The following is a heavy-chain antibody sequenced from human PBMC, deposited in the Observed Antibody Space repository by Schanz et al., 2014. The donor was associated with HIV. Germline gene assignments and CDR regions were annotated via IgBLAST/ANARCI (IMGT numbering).Heavy chain of an antibody. J-gene: IGHJ6*02. D-gene: IGHD1-26*01. V-gene: IGHV3-30*02. CDR1: GFTFSSYG. CDR3: AKIISGSPYYYYGLDV. CDR2: IWYDGSNK. Sequence: QVQLAESGGGVVQPGGSLRLSCAASGFTFSSYGMHWVRQAPGKGLEWVAVIWYDGSNKYYTDSVKGRFTISRDNSNNTLYLQMNSLRAEDTAVYYCAKIISGSPYYYYGLDVWGLGTTVTVSS.